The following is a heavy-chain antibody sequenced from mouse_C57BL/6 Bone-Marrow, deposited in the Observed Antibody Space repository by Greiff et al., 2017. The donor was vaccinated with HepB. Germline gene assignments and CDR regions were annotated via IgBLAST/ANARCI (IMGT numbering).Heavy chain of an antibody. CDR2: IYPGSGST. D-gene: IGHD2-4*01. Sequence: QVHVKQPGAELVKPGASVKMSCEASGYTFTSYWITWVKQRPGQGLEWIGDIYPGSGSTNYNEKFKSKATLTVDTSSSTAYMQLSSLTSEDSAVYYCARGKEDYDYDEEAGWFAYWGQGTLVTVSA. V-gene: IGHV1-55*01. CDR1: GYTFTSYW. J-gene: IGHJ3*01. CDR3: ARGKEDYDYDEEAGWFAY.